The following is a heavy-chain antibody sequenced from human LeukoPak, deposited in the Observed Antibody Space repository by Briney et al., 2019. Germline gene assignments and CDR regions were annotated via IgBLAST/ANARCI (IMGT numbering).Heavy chain of an antibody. D-gene: IGHD6-19*01. J-gene: IGHJ3*02. CDR3: AKAQEKWLLGVFDI. CDR2: ISGGGST. V-gene: IGHV3-23*01. Sequence: GGSLRLSCAASGFTFRSYAMSWVRQAPGKGLEWVSGISGGGSTEYADSVKGRFTISRDNTKNTLILQMNSLRAEDTAVYYCAKAQEKWLLGVFDIWGRGTMVTASS. CDR1: GFTFRSYA.